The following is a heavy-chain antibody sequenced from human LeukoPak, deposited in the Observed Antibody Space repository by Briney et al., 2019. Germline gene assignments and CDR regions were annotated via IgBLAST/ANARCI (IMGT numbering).Heavy chain of an antibody. CDR3: AKAAYGGYLGGYFDY. CDR2: ISGST. Sequence: GGSLRLSCAASGFTFSSYAMSWVRQAPGKGLEWVSTISGSTYYADSVKGRFTISSDNSKNTLYLQMNSLRAQDTAVYDCAKAAYGGYLGGYFDYWGQGTLVTVSS. J-gene: IGHJ4*02. CDR1: GFTFSSYA. D-gene: IGHD6-25*01. V-gene: IGHV3-23*01.